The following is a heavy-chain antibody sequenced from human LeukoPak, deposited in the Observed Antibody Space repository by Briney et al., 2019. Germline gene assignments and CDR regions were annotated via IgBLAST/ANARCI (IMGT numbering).Heavy chain of an antibody. CDR3: ARDGRDDSVTNRKIDY. J-gene: IGHJ4*02. V-gene: IGHV1-2*02. CDR1: GYTFTSYA. Sequence: ASVKVSCKASGYTFTSYAMNWVRQAPGQGLEWMGWINPNSGGTNYAQKFQGRVTMTRDTSISTAYMELRSLRSDDTAVYYCARDGRDDSVTNRKIDYWGQGTLVTVSS. CDR2: INPNSGGT. D-gene: IGHD3-22*01.